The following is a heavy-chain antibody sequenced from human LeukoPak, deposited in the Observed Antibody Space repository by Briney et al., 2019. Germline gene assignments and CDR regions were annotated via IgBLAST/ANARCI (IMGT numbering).Heavy chain of an antibody. CDR2: ISGDGTET. Sequence: PGGSLRLSCTASGLIFRNYAMTWVCQAPRKGLEWVSTISGDGTETFYADSVKGRFTISRDNSKNTHYLQMSSLRAEDTGIYYCAKGGHYSFFDYWGQGTLVTVSS. D-gene: IGHD4-11*01. J-gene: IGHJ4*02. CDR1: GLIFRNYA. V-gene: IGHV3-23*01. CDR3: AKGGHYSFFDY.